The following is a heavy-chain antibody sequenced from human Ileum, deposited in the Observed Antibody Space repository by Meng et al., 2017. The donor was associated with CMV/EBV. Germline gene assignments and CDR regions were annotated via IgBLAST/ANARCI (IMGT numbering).Heavy chain of an antibody. V-gene: IGHV1-69*12. J-gene: IGHJ4*02. CDR1: GGTFSSNA. CDR2: ISPIFRTS. Sequence: QVPLVRAGAGVKTPGSSVKASWEHAGGTFSSNAISWVRHAPGQGLEWMGVISPIFRTSNYAQKFQGRLTITADESTSTAYMELSSLTSGDTAVYYCATSGRGPKYYFDYWGQGTLVTVSS. CDR3: ATSGRGPKYYFDY. D-gene: IGHD1-14*01.